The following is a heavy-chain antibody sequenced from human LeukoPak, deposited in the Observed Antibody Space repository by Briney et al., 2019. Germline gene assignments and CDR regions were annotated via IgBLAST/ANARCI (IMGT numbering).Heavy chain of an antibody. CDR1: GFTFSSYW. Sequence: GGSLRLSCAASGFTFSSYWMSWVRQAPGKGLEWVANIKQDGSEKYYVDSVKGRFTISRDNAKNSLYLQMNSLRAEDTALYYCAKDRAYPNDVFDIWGQGTMVTVS. CDR3: AKDRAYPNDVFDI. D-gene: IGHD2-21*01. CDR2: IKQDGSEK. V-gene: IGHV3-7*03. J-gene: IGHJ3*02.